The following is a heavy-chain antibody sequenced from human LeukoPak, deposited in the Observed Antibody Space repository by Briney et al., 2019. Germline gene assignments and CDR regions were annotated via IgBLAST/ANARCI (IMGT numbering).Heavy chain of an antibody. CDR2: ISSSSSTI. CDR3: AGDAVTDGMYYYYYYGMDV. Sequence: GGSLRLSCAASGFTFSSYSMNWVRQAPGKGLEWVSYISSSSSTIYYADSVKGRFTISRDNAKNSLYLQMNSLRDEDTAVYYCAGDAVTDGMYYYYYYGMDVWGQGTTVTVSS. D-gene: IGHD4-4*01. CDR1: GFTFSSYS. J-gene: IGHJ6*02. V-gene: IGHV3-48*02.